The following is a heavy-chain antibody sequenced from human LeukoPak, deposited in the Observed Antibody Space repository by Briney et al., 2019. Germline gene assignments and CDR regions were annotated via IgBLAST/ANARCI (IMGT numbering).Heavy chain of an antibody. J-gene: IGHJ4*02. V-gene: IGHV4-4*02. CDR1: GDSISNSFW. D-gene: IGHD2-8*02. CDR2: ISHTRST. Sequence: SETLSLTCTVSGDSISNSFWWSWVRQPPGKGLDWIGEISHTRSTKYNPSLKNRVTISRDSSKNQFSLKLNSVTAADTATYYCTRSAGWWSLDYWGQGALVTVSS. CDR3: TRSAGWWSLDY.